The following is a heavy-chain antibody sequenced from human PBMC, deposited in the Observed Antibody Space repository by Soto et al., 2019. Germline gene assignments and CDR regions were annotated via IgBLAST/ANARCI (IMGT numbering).Heavy chain of an antibody. CDR1: GYTFTSYG. Sequence: ASVKVFCKASGYTFTSYGISWVRQAPGQGLEWMGWISAYNGNTNYAQKLQGRVTMTTDTSTSTAYMELRSLRSDDTAVYYCARDSSGYYYSDYYYGMDVWGQGTTVTVSS. V-gene: IGHV1-18*01. CDR3: ARDSSGYYYSDYYYGMDV. CDR2: ISAYNGNT. D-gene: IGHD3-22*01. J-gene: IGHJ6*02.